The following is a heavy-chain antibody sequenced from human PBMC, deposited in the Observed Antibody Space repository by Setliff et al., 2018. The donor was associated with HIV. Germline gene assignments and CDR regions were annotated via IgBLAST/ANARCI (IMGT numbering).Heavy chain of an antibody. Sequence: GGSLRLSCVASGFTFSTYAINWVRLAPGKGLEWVSSISGSGYPYYADSVKGRFTISRDNSKNTVYLQMNSLRAEDTAEYYCAKELAASGLGYFDSWGRGILVTVSS. J-gene: IGHJ4*02. V-gene: IGHV3-23*01. CDR1: GFTFSTYA. D-gene: IGHD3-22*01. CDR3: AKELAASGLGYFDS. CDR2: ISGSGYP.